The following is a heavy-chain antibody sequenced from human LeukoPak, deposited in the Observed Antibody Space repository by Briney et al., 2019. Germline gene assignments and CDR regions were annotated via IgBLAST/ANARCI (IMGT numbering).Heavy chain of an antibody. CDR2: IYTDGST. V-gene: IGHV3-53*03. CDR3: ARDYGDC. J-gene: IGHJ4*02. Sequence: PGGSLRLSCAASGFTVSRKYMSWVRQAPGKGLEWVAVIYTDGSTYYADSVKGRFTISRETSKNTLYLQMNSLRAEDTAVYYCARDYGDCWGQGTLVTVSS. D-gene: IGHD3-10*01. CDR1: GFTVSRKY.